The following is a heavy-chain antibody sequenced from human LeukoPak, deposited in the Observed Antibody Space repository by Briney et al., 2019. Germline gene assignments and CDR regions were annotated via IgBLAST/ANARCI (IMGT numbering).Heavy chain of an antibody. CDR1: GGTFSSYA. CDR2: IIPILGIA. D-gene: IGHD3-10*01. J-gene: IGHJ4*02. V-gene: IGHV1-69*04. CDR3: ARGTPYYYGSGSYSHDY. Sequence: GSSVKVSCKASGGTFSSYAISGARQAPGQGLEWMGRIIPILGIANYAQKFQGRVTITADKSTSTAYMELSSLRSEDTAVYYCARGTPYYYGSGSYSHDYWGQGTLVTVSS.